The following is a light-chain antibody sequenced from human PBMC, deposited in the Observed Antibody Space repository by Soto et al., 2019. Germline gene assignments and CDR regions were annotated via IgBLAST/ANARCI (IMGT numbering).Light chain of an antibody. CDR2: RNN. J-gene: IGLJ3*02. CDR3: VAWDDNLAGWL. Sequence: QSVLTQPLSASGTPGQRVTISCSGSSSTIGSNYVYWYQQLPGTAPKLLIYRNNQRPSGVPDRFSGSKTGTSGSLAISGLWPEDEADYYCVAWDDNLAGWLFGGGTKLTVL. V-gene: IGLV1-47*03. CDR1: SSTIGSNY.